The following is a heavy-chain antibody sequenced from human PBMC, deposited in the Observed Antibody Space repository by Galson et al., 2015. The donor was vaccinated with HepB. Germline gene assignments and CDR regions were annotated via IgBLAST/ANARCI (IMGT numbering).Heavy chain of an antibody. J-gene: IGHJ4*02. V-gene: IGHV3-48*01. D-gene: IGHD3-3*01. Sequence: SLRLSCAASGFTFSSYSMNWVRQAPGKGLEWVSYISSSSSTIYYADSVKGRFTISRDNAKNSLYLQMNSLRAEDTAVYYCARIGVRRLDYWGQGTLVTVSS. CDR2: ISSSSSTI. CDR1: GFTFSSYS. CDR3: ARIGVRRLDY.